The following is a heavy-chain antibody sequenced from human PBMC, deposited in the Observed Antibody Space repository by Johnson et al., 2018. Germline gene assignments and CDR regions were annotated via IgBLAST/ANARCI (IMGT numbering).Heavy chain of an antibody. J-gene: IGHJ6*02. V-gene: IGHV4-59*01. CDR3: ALSRYSSGWDGYYYYYGMDV. D-gene: IGHD6-19*01. CDR2: IYYSGST. CDR1: GGSISSYY. Sequence: QVQLQESGPGLVKPSETLSLTCTVSGGSISSYYWSWIRQPPGKGLEWIGYIYYSGSTNYNPSLQSRVTIPVDTSKNQFSLKLRSVTAADTAVYYWALSRYSSGWDGYYYYYGMDVWGQGTTVTVSS.